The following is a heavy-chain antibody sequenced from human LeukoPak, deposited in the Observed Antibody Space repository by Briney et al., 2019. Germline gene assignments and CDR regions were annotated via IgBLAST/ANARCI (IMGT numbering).Heavy chain of an antibody. CDR1: GFTFSSYW. CDR3: TRVRDAYNYALWY. CDR2: INSDGSST. V-gene: IGHV3-74*01. J-gene: IGHJ4*02. Sequence: GGSLRLSCAASGFTFSSYWMHWVRQAPGKGLVWVSRINSDGSSTTYADSVKGRFTISRDNTKNTLYLQMNSLRAADTDVYYCTRVRDAYNYALWYWLQGTLVTVSS. D-gene: IGHD5-24*01.